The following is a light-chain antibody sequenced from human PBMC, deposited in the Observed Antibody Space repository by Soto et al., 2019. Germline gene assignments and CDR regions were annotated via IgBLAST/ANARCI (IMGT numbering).Light chain of an antibody. Sequence: IVLTQSPGTLSLSPGERATLSCRASQNVDSNQLAWYQQKPGQSPRIIIFGATDRDTGIPDRFSGSGSGTDITLTISRLQPEHCAVYYCQQYGSLSWTFGQGTKVEIK. CDR3: QQYGSLSWT. V-gene: IGKV3-20*01. CDR2: GAT. CDR1: QNVDSNQ. J-gene: IGKJ1*01.